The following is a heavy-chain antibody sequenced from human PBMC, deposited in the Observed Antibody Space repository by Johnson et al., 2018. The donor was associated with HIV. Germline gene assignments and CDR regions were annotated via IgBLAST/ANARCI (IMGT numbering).Heavy chain of an antibody. D-gene: IGHD6-6*01. V-gene: IGHV3-33*06. CDR2: IWYDGSNK. J-gene: IGHJ3*02. CDR1: GFTFSSYA. Sequence: QVQLVESGGGVVQPGRSLRLSCAASGFTFSSYAMHWVRQAPGKGLEWVAVIWYDGSNKYYADSVKGRFTISRDNSENTLYLQMNSLRAEDTALYYWAKSSPAAARFRLGSAFDIWGQGTMVTVSS. CDR3: AKSSPAAARFRLGSAFDI.